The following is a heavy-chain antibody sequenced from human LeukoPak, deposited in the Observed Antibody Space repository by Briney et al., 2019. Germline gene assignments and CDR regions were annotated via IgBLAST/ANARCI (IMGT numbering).Heavy chain of an antibody. Sequence: ASVKVSCKASGYTFTSYDINWVRQATGQGLEWMGWMNPHSGNTGYAQKFQGRVTMTRNTSISTAYMELSSLRSEDTAVYYCARVVPNWRVRRLGRYYYGMDVWGQGTTVTVSS. CDR1: GYTFTSYD. J-gene: IGHJ6*02. V-gene: IGHV1-8*01. CDR2: MNPHSGNT. CDR3: ARVVPNWRVRRLGRYYYGMDV. D-gene: IGHD6-6*01.